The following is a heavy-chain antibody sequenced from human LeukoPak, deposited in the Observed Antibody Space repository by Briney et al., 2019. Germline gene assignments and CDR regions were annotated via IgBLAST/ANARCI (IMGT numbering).Heavy chain of an antibody. CDR2: IYYSGST. CDR3: ARVGLGIEAFDI. V-gene: IGHV4-59*01. J-gene: IGHJ3*02. Sequence: PSQTLSLTCTVSGGSISSYYWSWIRQPPGKGLEWIGYIYYSGSTNYNPSLKSRVTISVDTSKNQFSLKLSSVTAADTAVYYCARVGLGIEAFDIWGQGTMVTVSS. D-gene: IGHD7-27*01. CDR1: GGSISSYY.